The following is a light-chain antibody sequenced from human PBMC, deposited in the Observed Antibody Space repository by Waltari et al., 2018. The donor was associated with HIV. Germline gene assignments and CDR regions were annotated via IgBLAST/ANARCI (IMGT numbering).Light chain of an antibody. CDR2: SNN. CDR3: STWDDSLNGVV. V-gene: IGLV1-44*01. CDR1: NPTIGTIT. J-gene: IGLJ2*01. Sequence: QSVLLQHPPPPEPPGRAATTLFLGSNPTIGTITVTWYQHLPGTAPKLLIYSNNQRPSGVPDRFSGSKSGTSASLAISGLQSGDEAAYYCSTWDDSLNGVVFGGGTKLTVL.